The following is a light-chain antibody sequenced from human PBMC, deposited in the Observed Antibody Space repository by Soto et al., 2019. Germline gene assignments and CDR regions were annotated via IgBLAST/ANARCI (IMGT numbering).Light chain of an antibody. CDR2: TAS. CDR1: QGISSS. CDR3: QQLYSYPPWT. Sequence: DIQLTQSPSFLPASVGDRVTITCRASQGISSSLAWYQQKPGKAPKLLIYTASTLQSGVPSRFSGSGSGTEFTLTISSLQPEDFATYYCQQLYSYPPWTFGQGTKVEIK. J-gene: IGKJ1*01. V-gene: IGKV1-9*01.